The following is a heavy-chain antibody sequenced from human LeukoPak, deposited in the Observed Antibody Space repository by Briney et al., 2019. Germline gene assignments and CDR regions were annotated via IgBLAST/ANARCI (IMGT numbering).Heavy chain of an antibody. Sequence: GGSLRLSCAASGFTFSSYAMCWVRQAPGKGLEWVSAISGSGGSTYYADSVKGRFTISRDNSKNTLYLQMNSLRAEDTAVYYCAKHPTTYSSGWYDLWNVGYYFDYWGQGTLVTVSS. CDR1: GFTFSSYA. V-gene: IGHV3-23*01. D-gene: IGHD6-19*01. CDR3: AKHPTTYSSGWYDLWNVGYYFDY. J-gene: IGHJ4*02. CDR2: ISGSGGST.